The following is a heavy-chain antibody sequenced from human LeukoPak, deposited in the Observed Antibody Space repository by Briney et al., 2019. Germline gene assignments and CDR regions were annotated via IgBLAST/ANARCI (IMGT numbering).Heavy chain of an antibody. CDR1: GFTFSSYG. CDR3: AKDRTRAAAGLFDY. Sequence: GSLRLSCAASGFTFSSYGMHWVRLAPGKGLEWVAFIRYDGSNKYYADSVKGRFTISRDNSKNTLYLQMNSLRAEDTAVYYCAKDRTRAAAGLFDYWGQGTLVTVSS. CDR2: IRYDGSNK. V-gene: IGHV3-30*02. D-gene: IGHD6-13*01. J-gene: IGHJ4*02.